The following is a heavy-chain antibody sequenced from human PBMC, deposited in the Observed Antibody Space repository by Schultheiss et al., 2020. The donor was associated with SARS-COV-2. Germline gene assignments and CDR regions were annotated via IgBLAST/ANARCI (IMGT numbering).Heavy chain of an antibody. CDR2: INHSGST. CDR1: GGSFSGYY. CDR3: ARVRDGYNYRLFDY. Sequence: SETLSLTCAVYGGSFSGYYWSWIRQPPGKGLEWIGEINHSGSTNYNPSLKSRVTISVDTSKNQFSLKLSSVTAADTAVYYCARVRDGYNYRLFDYWGQGTLVTVSS. D-gene: IGHD5-24*01. J-gene: IGHJ4*02. V-gene: IGHV4-34*01.